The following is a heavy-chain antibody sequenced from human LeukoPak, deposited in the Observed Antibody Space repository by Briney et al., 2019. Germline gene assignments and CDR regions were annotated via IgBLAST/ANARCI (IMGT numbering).Heavy chain of an antibody. CDR3: ASSLTYSGSYDSSGYPHANFDY. Sequence: SETLSLTCTVSGGSISSGSYYWSWIRQPAGKGLEWIGRIYTSGSTNYNPSLKSRVTISVDTSKNQFSLKLSSVTAADTAVYYCASSLTYSGSYDSSGYPHANFDYWGQGTLVTVSS. CDR2: IYTSGST. D-gene: IGHD3-22*01. V-gene: IGHV4-61*02. CDR1: GGSISSGSYY. J-gene: IGHJ4*02.